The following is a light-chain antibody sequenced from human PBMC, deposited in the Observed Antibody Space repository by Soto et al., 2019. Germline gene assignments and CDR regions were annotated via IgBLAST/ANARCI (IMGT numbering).Light chain of an antibody. Sequence: EIVLTQSPGTLSLSPGERATLSCRASQSVSTNYLAWYQQKPGQAPRLLIYGASSRATGIPDRFSGSGSGTDFTLTISRLEPEDFAVYYCQQYGSSPGTFGQGTKVDI. CDR3: QQYGSSPGT. V-gene: IGKV3-20*01. J-gene: IGKJ1*01. CDR1: QSVSTNY. CDR2: GAS.